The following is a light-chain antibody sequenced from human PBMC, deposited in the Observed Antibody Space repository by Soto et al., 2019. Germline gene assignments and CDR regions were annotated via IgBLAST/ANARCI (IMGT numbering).Light chain of an antibody. J-gene: IGLJ2*01. CDR3: AAWDDSLSGQV. CDR2: SNT. CDR1: SSNIGSNT. V-gene: IGLV1-44*01. Sequence: QSVLTQPPSASGTPGQRVTISCSGSSSNIGSNTVNWYKQLPGTAHKLLIYSNTHRPSGVPDRFSGSKSGTSASLAISGLQSDDEADYYCAAWDDSLSGQVFGGGTKVTVL.